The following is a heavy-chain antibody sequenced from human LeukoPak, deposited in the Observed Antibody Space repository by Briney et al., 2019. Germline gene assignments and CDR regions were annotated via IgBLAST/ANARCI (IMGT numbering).Heavy chain of an antibody. J-gene: IGHJ6*03. CDR1: GYTFTSYA. D-gene: IGHD3-3*01. CDR3: ARDVPGRGTIFGVVPTYYYYMDV. V-gene: IGHV7-4-1*02. Sequence: GASVKVSCKASGYTFTSYAMNWVRQAPGQGLEWMGWINTNTGNPTYAQGFTGRFVFSLDTSVSTAYLQISSLKAEDTAVYYCARDVPGRGTIFGVVPTYYYYMDVWGKGTTVTVSS. CDR2: INTNTGNP.